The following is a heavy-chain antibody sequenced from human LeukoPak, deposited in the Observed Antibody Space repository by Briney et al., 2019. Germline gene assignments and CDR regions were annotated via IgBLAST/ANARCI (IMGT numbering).Heavy chain of an antibody. Sequence: SETLSLTCTVSGGSISSSSYYWGWIRQPPGKGLEWIGSIYYSGSTYYNPSLKSRVTISVDTSKNQFSLKLSSVTAAGTAVYYCARGMDILTGYYYYYGMDVWGQGTTVTVSS. V-gene: IGHV4-39*07. J-gene: IGHJ6*02. CDR2: IYYSGST. CDR1: GGSISSSSYY. CDR3: ARGMDILTGYYYYYGMDV. D-gene: IGHD3-9*01.